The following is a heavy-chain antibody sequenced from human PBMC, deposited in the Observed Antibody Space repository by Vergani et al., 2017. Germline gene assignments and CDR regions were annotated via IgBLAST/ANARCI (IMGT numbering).Heavy chain of an antibody. CDR1: GFTFSSYS. Sequence: EVQLVESGGGLVKPGGSLRLSCAASGFTFSSYSMNWVRQAPGKGLEWVSSISSSSSYIYYADSVKGRFTISRDNAKNSLYLQMNSLRAEDTAVYYCARDQNILTGYSLYYYYYGMDVWGQGTTVTVSS. CDR3: ARDQNILTGYSLYYYYYGMDV. D-gene: IGHD3-9*01. V-gene: IGHV3-21*01. J-gene: IGHJ6*02. CDR2: ISSSSSYI.